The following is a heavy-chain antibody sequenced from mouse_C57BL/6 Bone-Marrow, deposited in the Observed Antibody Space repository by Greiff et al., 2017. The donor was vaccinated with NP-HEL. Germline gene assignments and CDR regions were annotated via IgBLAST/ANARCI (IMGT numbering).Heavy chain of an antibody. Sequence: VQLQQSGAELVRPGASVKLSCKASGYTFTDYYINWVKQRPGQGLEGIARIYPGSGNTYYNEKFKGKATLTAEKSSSTAYMQLSSLTSEDSAVYFCARAYYYYGSSSYYFDYWGQGTTLTVSS. CDR2: IYPGSGNT. CDR3: ARAYYYYGSSSYYFDY. CDR1: GYTFTDYY. J-gene: IGHJ2*01. V-gene: IGHV1-76*01. D-gene: IGHD1-1*01.